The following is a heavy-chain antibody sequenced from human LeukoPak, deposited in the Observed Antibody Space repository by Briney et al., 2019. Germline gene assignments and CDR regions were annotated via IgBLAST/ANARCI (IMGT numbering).Heavy chain of an antibody. D-gene: IGHD1-26*01. Sequence: SETMSLTCTVSGGSISSYYWNWIRQPPGKGLEWIGYIYDSESTNYNPSLKSRVTISVDTSKNQFSLKLSSVTAADSAVYYCARGLSGSYQIDYWGQGTLVTVSS. CDR3: ARGLSGSYQIDY. V-gene: IGHV4-59*01. J-gene: IGHJ4*02. CDR1: GGSISSYY. CDR2: IYDSEST.